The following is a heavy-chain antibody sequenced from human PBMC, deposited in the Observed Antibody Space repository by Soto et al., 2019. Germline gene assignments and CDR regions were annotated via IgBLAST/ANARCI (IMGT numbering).Heavy chain of an antibody. D-gene: IGHD3-3*01. Sequence: EVQLVESGGGLVKPGGSLRLSCAASGFTFSSYSMNWVRQAPGKGLEWVSSISSSSSYIYYADSVKGRFTISRDNAKNSLYLQMNSLRAEDTAVYYCAREGFLEWLSPYYYYGMDVWGQGTTVTVSS. CDR3: AREGFLEWLSPYYYYGMDV. J-gene: IGHJ6*02. CDR1: GFTFSSYS. CDR2: ISSSSSYI. V-gene: IGHV3-21*01.